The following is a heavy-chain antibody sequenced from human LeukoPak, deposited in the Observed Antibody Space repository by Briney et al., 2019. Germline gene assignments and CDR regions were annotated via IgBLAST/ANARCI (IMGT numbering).Heavy chain of an antibody. V-gene: IGHV4-34*01. CDR1: GGSFSGYY. Sequence: SETLSLTCAVYGGSFSGYYWSWIRQPPGKGLEWIGEINHSGSTNYNPSLKSRVTISVDKFKNQFSLKLSSVTAADTAVYYCARVSLAVAGPWGQGTLVTVSS. CDR3: ARVSLAVAGP. CDR2: INHSGST. J-gene: IGHJ5*02. D-gene: IGHD6-19*01.